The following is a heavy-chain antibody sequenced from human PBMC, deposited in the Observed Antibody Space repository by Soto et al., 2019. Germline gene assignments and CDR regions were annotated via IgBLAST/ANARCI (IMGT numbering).Heavy chain of an antibody. CDR3: ARDRRAAGLLGDAFDI. CDR2: IIPIFGTA. J-gene: IGHJ3*02. V-gene: IGHV1-69*13. Sequence: SVKVSCKASGGTFSSYSISWVLQAPGQGLEWMGGIIPIFGTANYAQKFQGRVTITADESTSTAYMELSSLRSEDTAVYYCARDRRAAGLLGDAFDIWGQGTMVTVSS. D-gene: IGHD6-13*01. CDR1: GGTFSSYS.